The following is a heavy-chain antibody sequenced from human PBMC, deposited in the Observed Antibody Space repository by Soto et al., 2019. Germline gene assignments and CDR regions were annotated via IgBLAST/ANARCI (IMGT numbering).Heavy chain of an antibody. Sequence: PGGSLRLSCAASGFTFSGSAMHWVRQASGKGLEWVGRIRSKANSYATAYAASVKGRFTISRDDSKNTAYLQMNSLKTEDTAVYYSTRLAKLVHYYGMDVWGQGATVTVYS. J-gene: IGHJ6*02. D-gene: IGHD6-6*01. CDR2: IRSKANSYAT. CDR3: TRLAKLVHYYGMDV. V-gene: IGHV3-73*01. CDR1: GFTFSGSA.